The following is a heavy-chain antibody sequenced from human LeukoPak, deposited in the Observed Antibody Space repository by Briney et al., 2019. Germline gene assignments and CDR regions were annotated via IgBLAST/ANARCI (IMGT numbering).Heavy chain of an antibody. D-gene: IGHD6-19*01. CDR1: GFTVSSNY. V-gene: IGHV3-66*01. CDR2: IYSGGST. J-gene: IGHJ4*02. CDR3: ARGGYSSGWYGLLGY. Sequence: GGSQRLSCAASGFTVSSNYMSWVRQAPGKGLEWVSVIYSGGSTYYADSVKGRFTISRDNSKNTLYLQMNSLRAEDTAVYYCARGGYSSGWYGLLGYWGQGTLVTVSS.